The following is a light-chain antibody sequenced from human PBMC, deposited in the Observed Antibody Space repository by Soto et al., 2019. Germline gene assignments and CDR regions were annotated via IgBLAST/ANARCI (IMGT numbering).Light chain of an antibody. CDR3: AGWDDSLNGPV. CDR1: SSNIGRNT. CDR2: SNN. V-gene: IGLV1-44*01. Sequence: QAVVTQPPSASGTPGQRVTISCSGSSSNIGRNTVNWYQQLPGTAPKLLTYSNNQRPSGVPDRFSGSKSGTSGSLAISGLQSEDEADYYCAGWDDSLNGPVFGGGTKVTVL. J-gene: IGLJ2*01.